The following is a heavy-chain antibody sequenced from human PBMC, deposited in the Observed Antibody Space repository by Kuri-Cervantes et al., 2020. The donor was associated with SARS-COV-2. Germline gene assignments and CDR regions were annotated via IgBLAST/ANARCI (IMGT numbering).Heavy chain of an antibody. V-gene: IGHV4-39*01. J-gene: IGHJ5*02. CDR3: ARLITLSIAARPGEVGP. CDR1: GGSISSSSYY. CDR2: IYYSGST. Sequence: ESLKISCTVSGGSISSSSYYWGWIRQPPGKGLEWIGSIYYSGSTYYNPSLKSRVTISVDTSKNQFSLKLSSVTAADTAVYYCARLITLSIAARPGEVGPWGQGTLVTVSS. D-gene: IGHD6-6*01.